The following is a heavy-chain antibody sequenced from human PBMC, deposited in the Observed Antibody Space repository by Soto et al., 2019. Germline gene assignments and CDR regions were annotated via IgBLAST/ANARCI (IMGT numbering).Heavy chain of an antibody. CDR2: IYWADDK. V-gene: IGHV2-5*02. D-gene: IGHD3-10*01. CDR1: GFSLSTHGVA. CDR3: AYSLPYTRNGESDWFYP. J-gene: IGHJ5*02. Sequence: QITLKESGPTLVKPTQTLTLTCTFSGFSLSTHGVAVGWIRQPPGKALDSLAIIYWADDKRYNPSLKNRLTITMDTSKNQVVLTMRNVDPVDAATYRCAYSLPYTRNGESDWFYPWGQGTLVTVSS.